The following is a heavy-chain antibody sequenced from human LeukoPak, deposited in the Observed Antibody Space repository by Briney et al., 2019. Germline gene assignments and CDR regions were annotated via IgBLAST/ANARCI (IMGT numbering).Heavy chain of an antibody. CDR2: IIPIFGTA. Sequence: ASVKVSCKASGGTFSSYAISWVRQAPGQGLEWMGGIIPIFGTANYAQKFQGRVSITADESTSTAYMELSRLRSEDTAVYYCARVCGLGSVYYYYYMDVWGKGTTVTVSS. J-gene: IGHJ6*03. V-gene: IGHV1-69*13. CDR3: ARVCGLGSVYYYYYMDV. CDR1: GGTFSSYA. D-gene: IGHD3/OR15-3a*01.